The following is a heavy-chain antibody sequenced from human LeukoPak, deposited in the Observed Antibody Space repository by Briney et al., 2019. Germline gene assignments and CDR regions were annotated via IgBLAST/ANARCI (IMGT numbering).Heavy chain of an antibody. J-gene: IGHJ4*02. CDR1: GFTFSSYS. D-gene: IGHD3-10*01. V-gene: IGHV3-48*02. CDR2: ISSSSNSM. CDR3: ARDWFGEGY. Sequence: GGSLRLSCAASGFTFSSYSMIWVRRAPGKGLEWVSYISSSSNSMHYADSVKGRFTISRDNAKSSLYLQMNNLRDEDTAVYYCARDWFGEGYWGQGTLVTVSS.